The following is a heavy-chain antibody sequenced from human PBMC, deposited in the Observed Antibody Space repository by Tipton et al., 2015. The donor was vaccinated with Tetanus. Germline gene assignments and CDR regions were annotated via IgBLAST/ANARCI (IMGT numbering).Heavy chain of an antibody. CDR3: TTPITLVRGVVPY. D-gene: IGHD3-10*01. J-gene: IGHJ4*02. V-gene: IGHV3-73*01. CDR1: GFSFRGSV. Sequence: PLRLSCAASGFSFRGSVMHWVRQASGKGLEWVARIGSKADDYAPTYAASVQGRFTFSRDDSKNTAYLQMNSLKTEDTAVYYCTTPITLVRGVVPYWGQGTLVTVSS. CDR2: IGSKADDYAP.